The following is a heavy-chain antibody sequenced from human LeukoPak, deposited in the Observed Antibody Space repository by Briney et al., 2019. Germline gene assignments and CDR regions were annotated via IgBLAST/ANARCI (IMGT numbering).Heavy chain of an antibody. CDR1: GFTFSSYA. J-gene: IGHJ4*02. CDR2: ISGSGGST. Sequence: GGSLRLSCAASGFTFSSYAMSWVRQAPGKGLEWVSAISGSGGSTYYEDSVKGRFTISRDNSKNTLYLQMNSLRAEDTAVYYCARDKEANFDYWGQGTLVTVSS. V-gene: IGHV3-23*01. CDR3: ARDKEANFDY.